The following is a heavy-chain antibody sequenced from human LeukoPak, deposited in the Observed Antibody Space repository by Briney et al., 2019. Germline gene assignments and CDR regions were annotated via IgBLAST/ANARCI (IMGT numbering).Heavy chain of an antibody. J-gene: IGHJ4*02. CDR2: VYNSGST. D-gene: IGHD3-10*01. CDR3: ARGTITMVREVNHVFDS. V-gene: IGHV4-59*01. CDR1: GRSFSGYY. Sequence: SETLSLTCAVYGRSFSGYYWSWIRQPPGKGLEWIGYVYNSGSTKYKPSLKSRVTISVDTSKNEYSLRLNSVTAADTAVYFCARGTITMVREVNHVFDSWGQGRLVTVSS.